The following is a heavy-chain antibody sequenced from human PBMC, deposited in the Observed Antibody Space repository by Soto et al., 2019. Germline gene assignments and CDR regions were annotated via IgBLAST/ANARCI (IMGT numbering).Heavy chain of an antibody. CDR3: AKIPMTIFGGVSIPYYYYMDV. CDR1: GFTFSSYA. J-gene: IGHJ6*03. D-gene: IGHD3-3*01. CDR2: ISGSGGST. Sequence: EVQLLESGGGLVQPGGSLRLSCAASGFTFSSYAMSWVRQAPGKGLEWVSAISGSGGSTYYADSVKGRFTISRDNSKNTLYLQMNSLRAEDTAVDYCAKIPMTIFGGVSIPYYYYMDVGGKWTTVTVSS. V-gene: IGHV3-23*01.